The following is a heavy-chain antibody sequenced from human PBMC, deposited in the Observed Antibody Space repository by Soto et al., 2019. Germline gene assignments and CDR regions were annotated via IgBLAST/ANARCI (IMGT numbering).Heavy chain of an antibody. CDR1: AFTFSSYG. V-gene: IGHV3-33*05. J-gene: IGHJ6*02. Sequence: PGGSLRLSCAASAFTFSSYGMNWVRQAPGKGLEWVAVISYDGSNKYYADSVKGRFTISRDNSKNTLFLQMNSLRAEDTAVYYCARESHCIGGSCYYSGGYYYYGMDVWGQGTTVTVSS. CDR3: ARESHCIGGSCYYSGGYYYYGMDV. D-gene: IGHD2-15*01. CDR2: ISYDGSNK.